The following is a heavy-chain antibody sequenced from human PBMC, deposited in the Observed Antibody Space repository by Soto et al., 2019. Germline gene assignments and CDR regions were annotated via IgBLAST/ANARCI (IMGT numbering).Heavy chain of an antibody. J-gene: IGHJ5*02. CDR3: AKNQGVELVPLATVDWFDP. V-gene: IGHV3-23*01. D-gene: IGHD1-26*01. CDR1: GFIFENFG. Sequence: GGSLRLSCAASGFIFENFGMSWVRQAPGKGLEWISSISGSGFKKYYADSVKGRFTISRDNSKSTVYLELNNLSAEDTAVYHCAKNQGVELVPLATVDWFDPWGQGSVVTVSS. CDR2: ISGSGFKK.